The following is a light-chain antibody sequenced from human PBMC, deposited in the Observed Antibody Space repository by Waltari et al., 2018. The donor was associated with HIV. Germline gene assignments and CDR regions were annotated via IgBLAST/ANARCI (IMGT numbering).Light chain of an antibody. CDR3: LSYTITNTLV. CDR2: AVT. CDR1: SSAIGGHYS. V-gene: IGLV2-14*01. Sequence: QSALTQPASVSGSPGQSITISCTGTSSAIGGHYSVSWYQQLPGKASKLMIYAVTYRPSGVSNRFSGSKSGNTASLTISGLQGEDEADYYCLSYTITNTLVFGGGTKLTVL. J-gene: IGLJ3*02.